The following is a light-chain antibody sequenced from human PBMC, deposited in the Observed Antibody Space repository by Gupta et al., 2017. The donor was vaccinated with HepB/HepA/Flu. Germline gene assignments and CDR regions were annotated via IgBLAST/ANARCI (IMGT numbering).Light chain of an antibody. CDR1: QSLVRSDGTTY. V-gene: IGKV2-24*01. CDR2: KFS. CDR3: MQATQFPS. Sequence: DIMMTQTPLSSPVTLGQPASISCRSSQSLVRSDGTTYLSWLQQRPGQPPRLLIYKFSNRFSVVPDRFSGSGAATDFTLKISRVEAEDVGIYYCMQATQFPSFGQGTKLEIK. J-gene: IGKJ2*03.